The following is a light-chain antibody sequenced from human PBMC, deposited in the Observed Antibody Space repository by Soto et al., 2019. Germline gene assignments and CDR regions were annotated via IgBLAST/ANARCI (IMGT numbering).Light chain of an antibody. CDR1: SSDVGGNNY. CDR3: GTWDSSMSVYV. V-gene: IGLV1-51*01. CDR2: DNN. J-gene: IGLJ1*01. Sequence: QSALTHPPSASGSFAQSVTISCTGTSSDVGGNNYVSWYQQLPGTAPKLLIYDNNKRPSGIPDRFSGSKSGTSATLGITGLQTGDEADYYCGTWDSSMSVYVFGTGTKVTVL.